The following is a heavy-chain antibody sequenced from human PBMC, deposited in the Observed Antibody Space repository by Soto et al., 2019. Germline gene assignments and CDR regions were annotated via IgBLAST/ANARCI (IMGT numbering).Heavy chain of an antibody. CDR3: ARAQGFIRDNWFDP. Sequence: GGSLRLSCAASGFTFSSFAISWVRQAPGKELEWVSVISGRGDITYYADSVKGRFTVSRDNSKNTLYLQMNSLRADDTAVYYCARAQGFIRDNWFDPWGQGTLVTVSS. CDR2: ISGRGDIT. V-gene: IGHV3-23*01. D-gene: IGHD3-10*01. CDR1: GFTFSSFA. J-gene: IGHJ5*02.